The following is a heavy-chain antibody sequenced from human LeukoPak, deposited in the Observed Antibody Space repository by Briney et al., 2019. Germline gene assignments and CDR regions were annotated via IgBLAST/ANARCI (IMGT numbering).Heavy chain of an antibody. J-gene: IGHJ6*04. CDR3: ARPNYYGSGSYGV. D-gene: IGHD3-10*01. CDR2: INHSGST. Sequence: SETLSLTCTVSGGSISSYYWSWIRQPPGKGLEWIGEINHSGSTNYNPSLKSRVTISVDTSKNQFSLKLSSVTAADTAVYYCARPNYYGSGSYGVWGKGTTVTISS. V-gene: IGHV4-34*01. CDR1: GGSISSYY.